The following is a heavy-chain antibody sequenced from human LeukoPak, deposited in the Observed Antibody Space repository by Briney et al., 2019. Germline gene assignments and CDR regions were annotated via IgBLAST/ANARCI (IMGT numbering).Heavy chain of an antibody. J-gene: IGHJ4*02. CDR2: ISGTGGST. CDR3: AKRVGGTPDY. Sequence: GGSLRLSCAASGLTFSSHAMSWVRQAPGKGLEWVSTISGTGGSTYYADSVKGRFTIFSDKSTNTVYLQMNSLRAEDTALYYCAKRVGGTPDYWGLGTLVTVSS. CDR1: GLTFSSHA. V-gene: IGHV3-23*01. D-gene: IGHD1-26*01.